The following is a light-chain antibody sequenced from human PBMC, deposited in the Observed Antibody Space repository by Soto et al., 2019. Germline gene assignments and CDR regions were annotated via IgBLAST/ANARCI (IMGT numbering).Light chain of an antibody. Sequence: EIVLTQSPGTLSLSPGERATLSCRASQSFSSTYLAWYQQKPGQAPRLLIYVASSSATAIPDRFSGSGSGTDFTLTISRLEPEDVAVDYCQQYASSPLTFAGGTKVEIK. CDR1: QSFSSTY. CDR2: VAS. CDR3: QQYASSPLT. V-gene: IGKV3-20*01. J-gene: IGKJ4*01.